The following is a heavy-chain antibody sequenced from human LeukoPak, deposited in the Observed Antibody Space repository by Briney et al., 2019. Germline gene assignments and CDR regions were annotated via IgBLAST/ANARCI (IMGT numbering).Heavy chain of an antibody. V-gene: IGHV4-59*12. D-gene: IGHD1-26*01. CDR3: ARGSWELYYAFDI. CDR2: IYYSGST. CDR1: GGSFSSYY. J-gene: IGHJ3*02. Sequence: PSETLSLTCTVSGGSFSSYYWSWIRQPPGKGLEWIGHIYYSGSTNYNPSLKSRVTFSLDTSKNQFSLKLSSVTAADTAVYYCARGSWELYYAFDIWGQGTMVTVSS.